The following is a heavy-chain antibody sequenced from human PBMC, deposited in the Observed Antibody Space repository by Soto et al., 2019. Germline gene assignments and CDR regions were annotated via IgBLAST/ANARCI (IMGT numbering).Heavy chain of an antibody. J-gene: IGHJ4*02. Sequence: ASVKVSCKASGYTFTSYDINWVRQATGQGLEWMGWMNPNSGNTGYAQKFQGRVTMTRNTSISTAYMELSSLRSEDTAVYYCARAPFDYVWGSYRHYFDHWGQGTLVTVSS. D-gene: IGHD3-16*02. V-gene: IGHV1-8*01. CDR3: ARAPFDYVWGSYRHYFDH. CDR1: GYTFTSYD. CDR2: MNPNSGNT.